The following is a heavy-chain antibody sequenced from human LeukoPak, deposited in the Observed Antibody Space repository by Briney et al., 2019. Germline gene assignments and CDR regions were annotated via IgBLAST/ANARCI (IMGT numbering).Heavy chain of an antibody. CDR3: ARDQRYYDLWSGYLPGY. D-gene: IGHD3-3*01. CDR1: GFTFSGHN. CDR2: ISSSSSTI. V-gene: IGHV3-48*01. J-gene: IGHJ4*02. Sequence: GGSLRLSCAASGFTFSGHNMNWVRQAPGKGLEWVSYISSSSSTIYYADSVKGRFTISRDNSKNTLYLQMNSLRAEDTAVYYCARDQRYYDLWSGYLPGYWGQGTLVTVSS.